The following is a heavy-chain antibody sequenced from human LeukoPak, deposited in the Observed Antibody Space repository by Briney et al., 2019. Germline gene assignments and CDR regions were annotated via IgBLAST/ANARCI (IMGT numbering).Heavy chain of an antibody. Sequence: SETLSLTCAVSGYSISSGYYWGWIRQPPGKGLEWIGSIYHSGSTYYNPSLKSRVTISVDTSKNQFSLKLSSVTAADTAVYYCASIAAAGTFWFDPWGQGTLVTVSS. J-gene: IGHJ5*02. V-gene: IGHV4-38-2*01. CDR2: IYHSGST. D-gene: IGHD6-13*01. CDR3: ASIAAAGTFWFDP. CDR1: GYSISSGYY.